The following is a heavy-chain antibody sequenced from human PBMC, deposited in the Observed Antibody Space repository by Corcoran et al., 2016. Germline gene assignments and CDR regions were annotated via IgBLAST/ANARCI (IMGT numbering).Heavy chain of an antibody. Sequence: VQLVQSGAEVKKPGSSVKVSCKASGGTFSSYAISWVRQAPGQGLEWMGGNIPIFGTANYAQKFQGRVTITADKSTSTAYMELCSLRSEDTAVYYCAIARGAICGVAYYYGMDVWGQGTTVTVSS. J-gene: IGHJ6*02. D-gene: IGHD3-3*01. V-gene: IGHV1-69*06. CDR3: AIARGAICGVAYYYGMDV. CDR1: GGTFSSYA. CDR2: NIPIFGTA.